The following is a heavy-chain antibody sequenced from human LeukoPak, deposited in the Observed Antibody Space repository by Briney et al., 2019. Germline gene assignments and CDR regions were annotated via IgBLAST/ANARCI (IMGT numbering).Heavy chain of an antibody. J-gene: IGHJ6*02. CDR2: IWYDGSNK. CDR1: GFTFSSYS. V-gene: IGHV3-33*08. CDR3: ARDIGIAVAGTLYYYYYGMDV. D-gene: IGHD6-19*01. Sequence: GGSLRLSCAASGFTFSSYSMNWVRQAPGKGLEWVAVIWYDGSNKYYADSVKGRFTISRDNSKNTLYLQMNSLRAEDTAVYYCARDIGIAVAGTLYYYYYGMDVWGQGTTVTVSS.